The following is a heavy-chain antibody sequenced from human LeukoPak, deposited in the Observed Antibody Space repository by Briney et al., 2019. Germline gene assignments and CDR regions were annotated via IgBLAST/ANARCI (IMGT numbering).Heavy chain of an antibody. CDR2: IRSKLNSYAT. CDR1: GFTFSGSA. V-gene: IGHV3-73*01. J-gene: IGHJ4*02. Sequence: QTGGSLKLSCAASGFTFSGSAMHWVPPASGKGLEWVGRIRSKLNSYATAYAASVKGRFTISRDDSKNTAYLQMNSLKTEDAAVYYCTRTAMVTGFDSWGQGTLVTVSS. CDR3: TRTAMVTGFDS. D-gene: IGHD5-18*01.